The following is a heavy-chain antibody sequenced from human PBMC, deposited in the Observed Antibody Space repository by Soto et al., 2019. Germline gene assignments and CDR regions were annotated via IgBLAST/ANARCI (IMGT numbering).Heavy chain of an antibody. CDR1: GYTINTYG. CDR3: ARDPHEFWTSYWFDP. V-gene: IGHV1-18*01. J-gene: IGHJ5*02. Sequence: ASVKVSCNTYGYTINTYGINMVRQAPGQGLELMGWISAYDGKTTYAEKFQGRVTLTTDTSTSTAYMELRSLRSDDTAIYYCARDPHEFWTSYWFDPWGQGTPVTVSS. D-gene: IGHD3-3*01. CDR2: ISAYDGKT.